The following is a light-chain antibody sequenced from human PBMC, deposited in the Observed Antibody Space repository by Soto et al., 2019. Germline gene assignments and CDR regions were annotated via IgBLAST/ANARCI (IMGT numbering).Light chain of an antibody. CDR3: HQYNKWPPIT. CDR1: QSVTRY. CDR2: DAS. J-gene: IGKJ5*01. Sequence: EIVLTQSPATLSLSPGERAILSCRASQSVTRYLAWYQQKPGQSPRLLIFDASTRATGIPARFSGSGSGTEFTLTISNLQSEDFAVYYCHQYNKWPPITFGQGTRLEIK. V-gene: IGKV3-15*01.